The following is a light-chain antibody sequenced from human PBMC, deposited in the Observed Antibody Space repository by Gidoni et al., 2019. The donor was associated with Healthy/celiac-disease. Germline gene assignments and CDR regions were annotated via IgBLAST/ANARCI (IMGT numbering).Light chain of an antibody. Sequence: EIVLTQSPATLSLSPGDRATLSCRASQSVSSYLAWYQQKPGQAPRLLIYDASNRATGIPARFSGSGSGTDFTLTISSLEPEDFAVYYCQQRSNWPPITFXQXTRLEIK. J-gene: IGKJ5*01. CDR3: QQRSNWPPIT. CDR1: QSVSSY. V-gene: IGKV3-11*01. CDR2: DAS.